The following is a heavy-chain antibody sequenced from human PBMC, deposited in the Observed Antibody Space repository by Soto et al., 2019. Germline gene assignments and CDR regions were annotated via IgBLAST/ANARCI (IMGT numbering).Heavy chain of an antibody. Sequence: EVQLLESGGGLVRPGESLRLSCAASGFNFNKYAMSWVRQAPGDGLEWVSGISCCGGSAAHADSAKGRFTIARDDAQNTLYLDMNRLRVEDTAEYYCAKADGKQWMLPHLENWGRGTLVTV. J-gene: IGHJ4*02. D-gene: IGHD2-8*01. CDR2: ISCCGGSA. CDR3: AKADGKQWMLPHLEN. CDR1: GFNFNKYA. V-gene: IGHV3-23*01.